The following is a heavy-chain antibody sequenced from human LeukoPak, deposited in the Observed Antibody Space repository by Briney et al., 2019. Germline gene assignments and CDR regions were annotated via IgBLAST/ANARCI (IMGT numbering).Heavy chain of an antibody. Sequence: KPSETLSLTCTVSGGSISSGSYYWSWIRQPAGKGLEWIGRIYTSGSTHYNPSLKSRVTISVDTSKNQFSLKLSSVTAADTAVYYCAGNHYDFWSGYYIALDYWGQGTLVTVSS. CDR2: IYTSGST. CDR1: GGSISSGSYY. J-gene: IGHJ4*02. D-gene: IGHD3-3*01. CDR3: AGNHYDFWSGYYIALDY. V-gene: IGHV4-61*02.